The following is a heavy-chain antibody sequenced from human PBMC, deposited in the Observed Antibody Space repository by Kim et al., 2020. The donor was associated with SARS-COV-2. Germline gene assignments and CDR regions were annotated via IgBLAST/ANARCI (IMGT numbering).Heavy chain of an antibody. CDR1: GGSISSSNW. CDR2: IYLSVIT. D-gene: IGHD5-18*01. CDR3: ASTSEWDTAMVMIAFDI. V-gene: IGHV4-4*02. J-gene: IGHJ3*02. Sequence: SETLSLTCAVSGGSISSSNWWSWVSQPPGKGLEWIGEIYLSVITNYNPSLKNRVTISVDKSKNQFSLKLSSVTAADTAVYYCASTSEWDTAMVMIAFDIWGQGKMVTDSS.